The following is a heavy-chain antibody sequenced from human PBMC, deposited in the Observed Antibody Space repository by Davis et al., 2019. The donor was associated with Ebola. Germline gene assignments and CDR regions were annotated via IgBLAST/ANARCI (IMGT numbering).Heavy chain of an antibody. Sequence: GESLKISCVASGFTFSTYAMNWVRQAPGKGLEWVSFISSTGDSKYYSDSVRGRFIVSRDNAKNSLYLQMNSLRDEDTAVYYCARREAASIDYWGQGTLVTVSS. CDR3: ARREAASIDY. V-gene: IGHV3-48*03. D-gene: IGHD6-25*01. J-gene: IGHJ4*02. CDR1: GFTFSTYA. CDR2: ISSTGDSK.